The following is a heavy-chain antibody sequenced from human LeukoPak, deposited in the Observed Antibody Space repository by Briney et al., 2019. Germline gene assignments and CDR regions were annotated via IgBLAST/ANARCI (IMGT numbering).Heavy chain of an antibody. V-gene: IGHV3-30*02. Sequence: GGSLRLSCAASGFTFSSYGMHWVRQAPGKGLEWVAFIRYDGSNKYYADSVKGRFTISRDNSKNTLYLQMNSLRAEDMAVYYCAKESIAARPGDYWGQGTLVTVSS. D-gene: IGHD6-6*01. J-gene: IGHJ4*02. CDR2: IRYDGSNK. CDR1: GFTFSSYG. CDR3: AKESIAARPGDY.